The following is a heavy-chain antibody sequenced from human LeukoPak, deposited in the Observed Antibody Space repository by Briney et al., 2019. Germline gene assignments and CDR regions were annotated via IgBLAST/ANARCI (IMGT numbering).Heavy chain of an antibody. Sequence: GASVKVSCKASGYTFTDYYLHWVRQAPGHGLEWMGWINPNSGDTNFAQNFQGRVTMTRDTSISTAYMELSRLRSDDAAVYYCARKRGSLDEGYFDFWGQGTLVTVSS. D-gene: IGHD3-10*01. V-gene: IGHV1-2*02. CDR3: ARKRGSLDEGYFDF. J-gene: IGHJ4*02. CDR1: GYTFTDYY. CDR2: INPNSGDT.